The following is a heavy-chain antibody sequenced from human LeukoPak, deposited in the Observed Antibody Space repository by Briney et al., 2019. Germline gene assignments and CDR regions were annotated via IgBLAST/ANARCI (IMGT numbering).Heavy chain of an antibody. D-gene: IGHD5-12*01. CDR3: TTKVTRGNSGDDYDD. CDR1: GVTFRSYG. J-gene: IGHJ4*02. V-gene: IGHV3-30*03. CDR2: ISSDGNDK. Sequence: GGSLRLSCAVSGVTFRSYGMHWVRQAPGKGPEWVALISSDGNDKLYGDSVRGRFTISRDDSKSTLYLQMNSLRAEGTAVYYCTTKVTRGNSGDDYDDWGQGTLVTVSS.